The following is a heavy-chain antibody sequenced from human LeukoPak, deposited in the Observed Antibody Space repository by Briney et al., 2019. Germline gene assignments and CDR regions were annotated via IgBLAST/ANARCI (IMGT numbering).Heavy chain of an antibody. Sequence: AETLSLTCAVYGGSFSGYYWTWIRQPPGKGLEWIGEINHSGRTNYNPSLKRRVTISVDTSKNQFSLKLSSVTAADTAVYYCARRPLLSSGLIDYWGQGTLVTVSS. CDR2: INHSGRT. CDR1: GGSFSGYY. CDR3: ARRPLLSSGLIDY. D-gene: IGHD6-19*01. V-gene: IGHV4-34*01. J-gene: IGHJ4*02.